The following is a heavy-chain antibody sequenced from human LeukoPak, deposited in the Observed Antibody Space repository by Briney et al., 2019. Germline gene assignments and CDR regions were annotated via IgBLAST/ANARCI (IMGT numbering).Heavy chain of an antibody. V-gene: IGHV1-18*01. Sequence: ASVMVSCKASGYTFTSYGISWVRQAPGQGLEWMGWISAYNGNTNYAQKLQGRVTMTTETSTSTAYMELRSLRSDDTAVYYCARGVLRFLEWPGSAFDIWGQGTMVTVSS. CDR3: ARGVLRFLEWPGSAFDI. J-gene: IGHJ3*02. CDR1: GYTFTSYG. D-gene: IGHD3-3*01. CDR2: ISAYNGNT.